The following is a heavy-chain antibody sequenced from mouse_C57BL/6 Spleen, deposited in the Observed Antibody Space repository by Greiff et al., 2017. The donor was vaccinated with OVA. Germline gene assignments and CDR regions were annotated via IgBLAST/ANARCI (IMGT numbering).Heavy chain of an antibody. V-gene: IGHV5-16*01. Sequence: EVQVVESEGGLVQPGSSMKLSCTASGFTFSDYYMAWVRQVPEKGLEWVANINYDGSSTYYLDSLKSRFIISRDNAKNILYLQMSSLKSEDTATYYCARGGVAPYWYFDVWGTGTTVTVSS. D-gene: IGHD1-3*01. CDR2: INYDGSST. CDR3: ARGGVAPYWYFDV. CDR1: GFTFSDYY. J-gene: IGHJ1*03.